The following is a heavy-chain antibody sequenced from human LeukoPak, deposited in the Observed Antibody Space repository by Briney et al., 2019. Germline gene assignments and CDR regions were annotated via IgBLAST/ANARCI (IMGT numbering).Heavy chain of an antibody. Sequence: GGSLRLSCAASGFRFSSFWMSWVRQAPGKGLEWVANINEDGGEKYYVDSVKGRFTISRDNAKNSLYPQMNSLRAEDTALYYCATSGWTSGSDSWGQGTLVTVSS. D-gene: IGHD3-10*01. J-gene: IGHJ4*02. CDR3: ATSGWTSGSDS. CDR1: GFRFSSFW. CDR2: INEDGGEK. V-gene: IGHV3-7*01.